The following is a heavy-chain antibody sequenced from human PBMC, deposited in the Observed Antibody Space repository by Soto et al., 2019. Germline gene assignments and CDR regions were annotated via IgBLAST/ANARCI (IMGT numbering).Heavy chain of an antibody. CDR3: DKRSRSSTFDY. CDR2: ISGSDDST. V-gene: IGHV3-23*01. J-gene: IGHJ4*02. D-gene: IGHD6-6*01. Sequence: EVQLLESGGGLVQPGESLRLSCAASGFTFSSYAMSWVRQAPGKGLEWVSVISGSDDSTYYADSVKGRFTISRDNSKNTLYLQMNSLRAADTAVYYCDKRSRSSTFDYWGQGTLVTVSS. CDR1: GFTFSSYA.